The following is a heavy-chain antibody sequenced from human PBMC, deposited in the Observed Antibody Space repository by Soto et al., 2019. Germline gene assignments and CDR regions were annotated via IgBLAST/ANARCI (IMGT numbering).Heavy chain of an antibody. CDR3: ARNSGWPRFDS. D-gene: IGHD6-19*01. CDR1: GFSLTTTGLA. J-gene: IGHJ5*01. V-gene: IGHV2-5*02. Sequence: QITLMESGPTLVKPTQTLTLTCSFSGFSLTTTGLAVGWIRQPPGKALEWLALISWDDDKRYSPSLKSRLTITRDTSKNPVVLTMTNMDPVDTATYYCARNSGWPRFDSWGQGTLVTVSS. CDR2: ISWDDDK.